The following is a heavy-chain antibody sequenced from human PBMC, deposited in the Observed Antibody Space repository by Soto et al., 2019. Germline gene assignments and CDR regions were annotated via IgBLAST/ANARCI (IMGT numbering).Heavy chain of an antibody. J-gene: IGHJ6*02. CDR3: ARAPPRGIEAPGTWGSGMDV. Sequence: QVQVVESGGGVVHPGRSQRLSCAASGFSFRSYAMHWVRQTPGKGLEWVAVISYDGVNTYYADSVKGRFTISRDSSKNTMDLHMNSLRNEDTAVYYCARAPPRGIEAPGTWGSGMDVWGQGTTVTVSS. CDR1: GFSFRSYA. CDR2: ISYDGVNT. V-gene: IGHV3-30-3*01. D-gene: IGHD6-13*01.